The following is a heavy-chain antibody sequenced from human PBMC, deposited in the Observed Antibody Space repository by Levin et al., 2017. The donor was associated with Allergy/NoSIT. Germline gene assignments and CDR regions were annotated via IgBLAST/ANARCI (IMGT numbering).Heavy chain of an antibody. CDR3: ARGRQWLVRGYYGMDV. V-gene: IGHV1-3*01. CDR2: INAGNGNT. D-gene: IGHD6-19*01. Sequence: GESLKISCKASGYTFTSYAMHWVRQAPGQRLEWMGWINAGNGNTKYSQKFQGRVTITRDTSASTAYMELSSLRSEDTAVYYCARGRQWLVRGYYGMDVWGQGTTVTVSS. J-gene: IGHJ6*02. CDR1: GYTFTSYA.